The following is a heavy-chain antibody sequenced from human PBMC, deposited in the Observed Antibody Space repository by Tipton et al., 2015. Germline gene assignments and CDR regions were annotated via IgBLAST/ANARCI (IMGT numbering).Heavy chain of an antibody. Sequence: LRLSCTASGGSISSSGFYWGWIRQPPGKGLEWIGNVYYSGSSYYNPSLKRRVTISLDTSKNQFSLNLNSVTAADTAVYYCTKFNCGGDCYSYRGWFDPWGQGTLVTVSS. V-gene: IGHV4-39*07. CDR3: TKFNCGGDCYSYRGWFDP. J-gene: IGHJ5*02. D-gene: IGHD2-21*02. CDR1: GGSISSSGFY. CDR2: VYYSGSS.